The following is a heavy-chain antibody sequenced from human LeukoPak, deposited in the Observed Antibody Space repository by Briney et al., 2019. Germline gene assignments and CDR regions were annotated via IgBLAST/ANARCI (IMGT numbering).Heavy chain of an antibody. V-gene: IGHV3-30*02. D-gene: IGHD6-13*01. Sequence: PGGSLRLSCAASGFTFSSYGMHWVRQAPGKGLEWVAFIRYDGSNKYYADSVKGRFTISRDNSRNTLYLQMNSLRAEDTALYFCARGHSRSSSWSYDAFDIWGQGTMVTLSS. CDR3: ARGHSRSSSWSYDAFDI. CDR1: GFTFSSYG. CDR2: IRYDGSNK. J-gene: IGHJ3*02.